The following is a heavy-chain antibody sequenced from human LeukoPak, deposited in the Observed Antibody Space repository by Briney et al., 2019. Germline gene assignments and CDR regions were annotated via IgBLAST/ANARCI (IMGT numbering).Heavy chain of an antibody. V-gene: IGHV1-2*02. CDR3: ARDRDQWLPERCDY. CDR2: INPNSGGT. CDR1: GYTFTGYY. J-gene: IGHJ4*02. Sequence: ASVKVSCKASGYTFTGYYMHWVRQAPGQGLEWMGWINPNSGGTNYAQRFQGGVTMTRDTSISTAYMELSRLRSDDTAVYYCARDRDQWLPERCDYWGQGTLVTVSS. D-gene: IGHD6-19*01.